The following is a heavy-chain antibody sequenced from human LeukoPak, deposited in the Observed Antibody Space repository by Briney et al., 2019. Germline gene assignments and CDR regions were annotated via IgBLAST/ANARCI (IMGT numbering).Heavy chain of an antibody. D-gene: IGHD2-15*01. CDR2: IKQDGSEK. V-gene: IGHV3-7*01. J-gene: IGHJ4*02. CDR1: GFTFSSYW. Sequence: PGGSLRLSRAASGFTFSSYWMSWVRQAPGKGLEWVANIKQDGSEKYYVDSVKGRFTISRDNAKNSLYLQMNSLRAEDTAVYYCARVLVVVAATRSRPFDYWGQGTLVTVSS. CDR3: ARVLVVVAATRSRPFDY.